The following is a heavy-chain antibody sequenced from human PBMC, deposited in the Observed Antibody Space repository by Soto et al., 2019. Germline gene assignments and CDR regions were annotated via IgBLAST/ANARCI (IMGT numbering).Heavy chain of an antibody. J-gene: IGHJ4*02. D-gene: IGHD3-22*01. CDR1: GFSLNSRAVG. Sequence: QITLKESGPTLVKPTQTLTLTCNFPGFSLNSRAVGVHWLRQPPGKALEGLAVIYRDDDKRYNPSVRSVLTITRDTSKNQVVLTVTDVGPVDTVTYYCVHRGLHSSGSYYVDSWGQGSLVAVSS. CDR3: VHRGLHSSGSYYVDS. CDR2: IYRDDDK. V-gene: IGHV2-5*02.